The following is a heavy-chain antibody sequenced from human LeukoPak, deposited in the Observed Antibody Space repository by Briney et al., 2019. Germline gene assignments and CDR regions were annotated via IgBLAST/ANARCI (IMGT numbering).Heavy chain of an antibody. CDR3: ARGYCSGGSCYSGFDY. D-gene: IGHD2-15*01. Sequence: SETLSLTCTVSGGSFNSGLYYWSWIRQSPGKGLEWIGRIYYSGSTDCNTSLKSRVTISVDTSKNQFSLKLSSVTAADTAVYYCARGYCSGGSCYSGFDYWGQGTLVTVSS. CDR1: GGSFNSGLYY. V-gene: IGHV4-61*01. J-gene: IGHJ4*02. CDR2: IYYSGST.